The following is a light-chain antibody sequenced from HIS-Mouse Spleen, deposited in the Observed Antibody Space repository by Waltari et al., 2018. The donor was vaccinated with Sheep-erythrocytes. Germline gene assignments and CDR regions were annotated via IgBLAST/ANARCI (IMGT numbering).Light chain of an antibody. CDR3: CSYAGSYNHV. J-gene: IGLJ1*01. Sequence: QSALTQPRSVSGSPGQPVTISCPGTSSDVGGYNYASWYQQHPGKAPKLMIYDVSKRPSGVPDRFSGSKSGNTASLTISGLQAEDEADYYCCSYAGSYNHVFATGTKVTVL. CDR2: DVS. CDR1: SSDVGGYNY. V-gene: IGLV2-11*01.